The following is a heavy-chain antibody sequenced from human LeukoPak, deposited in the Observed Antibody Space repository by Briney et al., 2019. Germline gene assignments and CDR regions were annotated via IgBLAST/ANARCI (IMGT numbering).Heavy chain of an antibody. CDR1: GFTFSSYG. CDR2: IRYDGSNK. J-gene: IGHJ6*03. V-gene: IGHV3-30*02. D-gene: IGHD2-15*01. CDR3: ARGIGYYYYMDV. Sequence: PGGSLRLSCAASGFTFSSYGMHWVRQAPGKGLEWVAFIRYDGSNKYYADSVKGRFTISRDNSKNTLYLQMNSLRAEDTAVYYCARGIGYYYYMDVWGKGTTVTVSS.